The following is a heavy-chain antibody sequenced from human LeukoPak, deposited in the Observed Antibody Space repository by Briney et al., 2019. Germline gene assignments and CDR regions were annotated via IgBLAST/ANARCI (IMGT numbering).Heavy chain of an antibody. CDR1: GFTFSIYA. V-gene: IGHV3-23*01. D-gene: IGHD3-16*01. J-gene: IGHJ4*02. Sequence: SGGSLRLSCAASGFTFSIYAMNWVRQAPGKGLEGVSGITASGPRTYYADSVKGRFTISRDNSKNEVYLQMDSLRAEDTAIYYCAKAPFNILGGLWGQETLVTVSA. CDR2: ITASGPRT. CDR3: AKAPFNILGGL.